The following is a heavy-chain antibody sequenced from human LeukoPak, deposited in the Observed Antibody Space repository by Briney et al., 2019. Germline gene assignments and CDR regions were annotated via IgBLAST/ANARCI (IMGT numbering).Heavy chain of an antibody. CDR2: IVPIFGTA. J-gene: IGHJ5*02. CDR1: GGTFSSYA. Sequence: SVKVSCKASGGTFSSYAISWVRQAPGQGLEWMGGIVPIFGTANYAQKFQGRVTITADESTSTAYMELSSLRSEDTAVYYCARVGTGYSYGLLDWFDPWGQGTLVTVSS. CDR3: ARVGTGYSYGLLDWFDP. D-gene: IGHD5-18*01. V-gene: IGHV1-69*13.